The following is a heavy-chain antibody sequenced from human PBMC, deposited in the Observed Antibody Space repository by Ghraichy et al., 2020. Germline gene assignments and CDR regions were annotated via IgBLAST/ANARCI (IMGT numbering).Heavy chain of an antibody. J-gene: IGHJ6*04. CDR1: GGSMSSGSYY. D-gene: IGHD1-1*01. Sequence: SQTLSLTCTVSGGSMSSGSYYWGWIRQPPGKGLEWIGSIQYSETTYYNPSLKSRVTISVDTSKSQFSLKLTSVTAADTAVYYCARHVQYYGMDVWGKGTTVTVS. V-gene: IGHV4-39*01. CDR3: ARHVQYYGMDV. CDR2: IQYSETT.